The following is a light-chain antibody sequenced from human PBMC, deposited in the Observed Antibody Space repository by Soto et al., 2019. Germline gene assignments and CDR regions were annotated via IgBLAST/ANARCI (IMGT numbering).Light chain of an antibody. CDR2: DAS. J-gene: IGKJ4*01. CDR3: QQYNTYPLT. CDR1: QSISNW. V-gene: IGKV1-5*01. Sequence: DIQMTQSPFTLSASVGARVTITCRASQSISNWLAWYHQTPGKAPKLLIFDASSLQSGVPSRFSGSGSGTEFTLTITSLQADDFGTYCCQQYNTYPLTLGGGTKVDIK.